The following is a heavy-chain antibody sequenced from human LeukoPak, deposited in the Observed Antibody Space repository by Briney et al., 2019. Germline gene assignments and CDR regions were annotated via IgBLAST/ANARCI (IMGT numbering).Heavy chain of an antibody. V-gene: IGHV3-66*01. Sequence: PGGSLRLSCAASGFTVSSNYMSWVRQAPGKGLEWVSVIYSGGSTYYADSVKGRFTISRDNSKNTLYLQMNSLRAEDTAVYYCAKADLGSYGFVGDFDCWGQGTLVTVSS. CDR1: GFTVSSNY. D-gene: IGHD5-18*01. J-gene: IGHJ4*02. CDR2: IYSGGST. CDR3: AKADLGSYGFVGDFDC.